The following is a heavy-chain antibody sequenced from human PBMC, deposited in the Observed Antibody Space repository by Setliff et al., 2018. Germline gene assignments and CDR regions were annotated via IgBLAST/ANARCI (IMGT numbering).Heavy chain of an antibody. CDR1: GGSISSSSHY. J-gene: IGHJ4*02. CDR3: RLCSGYLKTHF. CDR2: IYYTGST. V-gene: IGHV4-39*07. D-gene: IGHD3-22*01. Sequence: PSETLSLTCTVSGGSISSSSHYWGWIRQSPGKGLEWIGSIYYTGSTYYNPSLKSRVTMSVDTSKRQFSLKLGSATAADPAVYYCRLCSGYLKTHFWGQGTLVTVSS.